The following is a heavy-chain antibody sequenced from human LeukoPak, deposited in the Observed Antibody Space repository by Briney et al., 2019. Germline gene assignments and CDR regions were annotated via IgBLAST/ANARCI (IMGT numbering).Heavy chain of an antibody. D-gene: IGHD5-18*01. CDR3: ARGIGYSYGLFDY. CDR1: GGTFSSYA. J-gene: IGHJ4*02. V-gene: IGHV1-69*05. CDR2: IIPIFGTA. Sequence: SVKVSCKAPGGTFSSYAISWVRQAPGQGLEWMGRIIPIFGTANYAQKFQGRVTITTDESTSTAYMELSSLRSEDTAVYYCARGIGYSYGLFDYWGQGTLVTVSS.